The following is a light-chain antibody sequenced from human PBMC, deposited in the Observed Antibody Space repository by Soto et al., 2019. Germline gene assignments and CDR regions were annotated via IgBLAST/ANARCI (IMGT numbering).Light chain of an antibody. Sequence: DIQMTQSPSSLSASVGDRVTISCRASQAISTSLNWYQQKPGKAPKLLIYAASSLQTGVPSRFTGSGSATYFTLTISSLHPDDFATYPCLQTYQSPPTFGPGTKVDIK. V-gene: IGKV1-39*01. J-gene: IGKJ2*01. CDR2: AAS. CDR1: QAISTS. CDR3: LQTYQSPPT.